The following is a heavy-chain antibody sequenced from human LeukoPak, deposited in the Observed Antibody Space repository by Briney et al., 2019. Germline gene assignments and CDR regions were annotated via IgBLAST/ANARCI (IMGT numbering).Heavy chain of an antibody. Sequence: GGSLRLSCAASGFTFSSYGMHWVRQAPGKGLEWVAVISYDGSNKYYADSVKGRFTTSRDNSKNTLYLQMNSLRAEDTAVYYCAKDTYYYDSSGYVDYWGQGTLVTVSS. D-gene: IGHD3-22*01. CDR2: ISYDGSNK. V-gene: IGHV3-30*18. J-gene: IGHJ4*02. CDR1: GFTFSSYG. CDR3: AKDTYYYDSSGYVDY.